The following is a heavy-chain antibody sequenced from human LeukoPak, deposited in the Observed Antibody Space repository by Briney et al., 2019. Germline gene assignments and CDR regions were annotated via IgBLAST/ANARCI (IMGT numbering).Heavy chain of an antibody. J-gene: IGHJ6*03. CDR2: ISNSSSYI. Sequence: GGSLRISCAASGFTFSDYNMNWVRQAPGKGLEWVSSISNSSSYIYYADSVKGRFTISRDNAKNSLYLQMNSLRPEDTAVYFCARDRHVPGLYYYYMDVWGKGTTVTVSS. CDR1: GFTFSDYN. D-gene: IGHD6-6*01. V-gene: IGHV3-21*01. CDR3: ARDRHVPGLYYYYMDV.